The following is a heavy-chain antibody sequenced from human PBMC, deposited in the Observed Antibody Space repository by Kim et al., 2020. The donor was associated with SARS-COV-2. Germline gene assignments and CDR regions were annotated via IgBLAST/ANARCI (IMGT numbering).Heavy chain of an antibody. D-gene: IGHD6-13*01. Sequence: SPSRKRRVTISVDTAKNQFSLTLSSVTAADTAVYYCARGDSSSWYRDFQHWGQGTLVTVSS. J-gene: IGHJ1*01. CDR3: ARGDSSSWYRDFQH. V-gene: IGHV4-59*09.